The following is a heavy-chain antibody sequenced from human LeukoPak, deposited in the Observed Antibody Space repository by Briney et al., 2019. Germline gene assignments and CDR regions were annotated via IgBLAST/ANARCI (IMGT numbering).Heavy chain of an antibody. J-gene: IGHJ4*02. V-gene: IGHV4-59*01. CDR3: ARVLAAAAYIDY. Sequence: SETLSLTCTVSGGSISSYYWSWIRQPPGKGLEWIGYIYYSGSTNYNPSLKSRVTISVDTSKNQFSLKLSSVTAADTAVYYGARVLAAAAYIDYWGQGILVTVSS. D-gene: IGHD6-13*01. CDR1: GGSISSYY. CDR2: IYYSGST.